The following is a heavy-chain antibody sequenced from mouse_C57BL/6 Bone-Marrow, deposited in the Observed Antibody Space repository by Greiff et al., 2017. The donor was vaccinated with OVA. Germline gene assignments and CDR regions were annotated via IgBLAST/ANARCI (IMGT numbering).Heavy chain of an antibody. CDR1: GYSFTSSW. V-gene: IGHV1-64*01. CDR2: IHPNSGSA. D-gene: IGHD1-1*01. Sequence: QVQLQQPGAELVKPGASVKLSCTASGYSFTSSWMHWVKQRPGQGLEWVGMIHPNSGSANCNEQFKSKATLTVDNSSRTAYMQLSSLTSEESAVYYCARSENYYYGSLLAYWGQGTLVTVSA. CDR3: ARSENYYYGSLLAY. J-gene: IGHJ3*01.